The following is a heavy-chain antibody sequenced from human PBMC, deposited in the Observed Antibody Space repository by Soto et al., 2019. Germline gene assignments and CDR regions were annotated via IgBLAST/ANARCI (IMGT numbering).Heavy chain of an antibody. CDR3: AREGGDCSSTSCYRHFYYYYYMDV. J-gene: IGHJ6*03. V-gene: IGHV3-21*01. D-gene: IGHD2-2*03. Sequence: GGSLRLSCAASGFTFSSYSMNWVRQAPGKGLEWVSSISSSSSYIYYADSVKGRFTISRDNAKNSLYLQMNSLRAEDTAVYYCAREGGDCSSTSCYRHFYYYYYMDVWGKGTTVTVSS. CDR2: ISSSSSYI. CDR1: GFTFSSYS.